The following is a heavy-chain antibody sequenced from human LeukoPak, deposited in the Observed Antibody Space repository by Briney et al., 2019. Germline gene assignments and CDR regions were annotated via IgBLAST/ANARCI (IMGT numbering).Heavy chain of an antibody. CDR1: GDSISSGDYY. J-gene: IGHJ3*02. CDR2: IYYSGST. V-gene: IGHV4-30-4*08. D-gene: IGHD3-3*01. CDR3: ARGDGGFLERHAFDI. Sequence: PSQTLSLTCTVSGDSISSGDYYWSWIRQPPGKGLEWIGYIYYSGSTYYNPSLKSRVTISVDTSKNQFSLKLSSVTAADTAVYYCARGDGGFLERHAFDIWGQGTMVTVSS.